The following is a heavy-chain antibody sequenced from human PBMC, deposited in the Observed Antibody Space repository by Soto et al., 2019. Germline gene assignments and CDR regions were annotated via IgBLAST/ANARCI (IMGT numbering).Heavy chain of an antibody. Sequence: PSETLSLTCTVSGGSISSYYWSWIRQPPGKGLEWIGYIYYSGSTNYNPSLKSRVTISVDTSKNQFSLKLSSVTAADTAVYYCGRGRGGWFINQLLNAFDIWGQGTMVS. J-gene: IGHJ3*02. CDR2: IYYSGST. D-gene: IGHD2-2*01. V-gene: IGHV4-59*01. CDR1: GGSISSYY. CDR3: GRGRGGWFINQLLNAFDI.